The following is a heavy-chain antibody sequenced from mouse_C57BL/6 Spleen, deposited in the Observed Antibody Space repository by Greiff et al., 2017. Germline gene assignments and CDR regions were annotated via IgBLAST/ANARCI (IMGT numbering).Heavy chain of an antibody. CDR2: ISYDGSN. CDR1: GYSITSGYY. Sequence: EVKLMESGPGLVKPSQSLSLTCSVTGYSITSGYYWNWIRQFPGNKLEWMGYISYDGSNNYNPSLKNRISITRDTSKNQFFLKLNSVTTEDTATYYCARVDTTVVNAMDYWGQGTSVTVSS. V-gene: IGHV3-6*01. J-gene: IGHJ4*01. D-gene: IGHD1-1*01. CDR3: ARVDTTVVNAMDY.